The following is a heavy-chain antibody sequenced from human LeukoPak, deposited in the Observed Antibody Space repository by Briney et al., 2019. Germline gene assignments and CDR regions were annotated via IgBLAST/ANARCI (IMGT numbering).Heavy chain of an antibody. V-gene: IGHV3-30*04. CDR2: ISYDGSNK. CDR3: ARVRAMVRGVTSLPYYYYGMDV. Sequence: GGSLRLSCAASGFTFSSYAMHWVRQAPGKGLEWVAVISYDGSNKYYADSVKGRFTISRDNSKNTLYLQMNSLRAKDTAVYYCARVRAMVRGVTSLPYYYYGMDVWGQGTTVTVSS. CDR1: GFTFSSYA. J-gene: IGHJ6*02. D-gene: IGHD3-10*01.